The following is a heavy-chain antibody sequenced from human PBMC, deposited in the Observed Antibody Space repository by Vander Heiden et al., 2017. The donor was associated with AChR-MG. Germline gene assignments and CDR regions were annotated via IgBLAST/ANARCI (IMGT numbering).Heavy chain of an antibody. V-gene: IGHV4-31*03. D-gene: IGHD4-4*01. CDR2: IYYSGTT. CDR1: GGSISSGGYY. Sequence: QVQLQESGPGLVKPSQTLSLPCTVPGGSISSGGYYWSWIRQYPGKGLEWIGYIYYSGTTYYNPSLKSRVTISVDTSKNQFSLKLSSVTAADTAVYYCARGSGTTVTTCWFDPWGQGTLVTVSS. J-gene: IGHJ5*02. CDR3: ARGSGTTVTTCWFDP.